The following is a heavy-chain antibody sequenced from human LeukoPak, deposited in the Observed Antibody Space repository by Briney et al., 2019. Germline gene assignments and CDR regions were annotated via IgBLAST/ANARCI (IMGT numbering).Heavy chain of an antibody. J-gene: IGHJ4*02. CDR2: INPNSGGT. CDR3: ASGYCSSTSCYQAFDY. CDR1: GYTFTGYY. V-gene: IGHV1-2*02. D-gene: IGHD2-2*01. Sequence: GVSVKVSCKASGYTFTGYYMHWVRQAPGQGLEWMGWINPNSGGTNYAQKFQGRVTMTRDTSISTAYMELSRLRSDDTAVYYCASGYCSSTSCYQAFDYWGQGTLVTVSS.